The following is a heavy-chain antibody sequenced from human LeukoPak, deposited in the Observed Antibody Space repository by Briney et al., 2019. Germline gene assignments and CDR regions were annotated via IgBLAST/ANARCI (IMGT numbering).Heavy chain of an antibody. V-gene: IGHV4-39*01. CDR3: ARHVLRFLEWLPALNWFDP. CDR1: GGSISSNSYY. J-gene: IGHJ5*02. Sequence: SETLSLTCTVSGGSISSNSYYWGWIRQPPRKGLEWIGSIYYSGSTYYNPSLKSRVTISVDTSKNQFSLKLSSVTAADTAVYYCARHVLRFLEWLPALNWFDPWGQGTLVTVSS. CDR2: IYYSGST. D-gene: IGHD3-3*01.